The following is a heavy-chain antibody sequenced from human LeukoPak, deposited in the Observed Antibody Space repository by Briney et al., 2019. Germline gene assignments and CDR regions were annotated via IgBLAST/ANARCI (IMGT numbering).Heavy chain of an antibody. CDR1: GFTFSSYT. CDR3: ARDFTNQEVDYGGRFDYYYMDV. CDR2: ISSSSSYI. D-gene: IGHD4-23*01. V-gene: IGHV3-21*01. J-gene: IGHJ6*03. Sequence: PGGSLRVSCAASGFTFSSYTMNWVRQAPGKGLEWVSSISSSSSYIYYADSVKGRFTISRDNAKNSLYLQMNSLRAEDTAVYYCARDFTNQEVDYGGRFDYYYMDVWGKGTTVTISS.